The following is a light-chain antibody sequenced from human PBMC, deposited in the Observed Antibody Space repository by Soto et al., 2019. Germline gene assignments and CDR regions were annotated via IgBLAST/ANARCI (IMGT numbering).Light chain of an antibody. CDR2: DVS. CDR1: SSDVGGYNY. V-gene: IGLV2-14*01. Sequence: QSVLTQPASVSGSPGQSITISCTGTSSDVGGYNYVSWYQQHPGKAPKLMIYDVSNRPSGVSNRFSGSKSGNTASLTISGLQAEDEADYYCSSDTSSSGVFGGLTKLTVL. CDR3: SSDTSSSGV. J-gene: IGLJ3*02.